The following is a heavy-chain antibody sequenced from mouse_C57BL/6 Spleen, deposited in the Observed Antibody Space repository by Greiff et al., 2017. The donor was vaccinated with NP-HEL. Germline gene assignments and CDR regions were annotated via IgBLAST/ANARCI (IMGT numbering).Heavy chain of an antibody. D-gene: IGHD4-1*01. CDR1: GYTFTSYW. J-gene: IGHJ3*01. CDR2: IDPSDSYT. Sequence: QVQLKQPGAELVMPGASVKLSCKASGYTFTSYWMHWVKQRPGQGLEWIGEIDPSDSYTNYNQKFKGKSTLTVDKSSSTAYMQLSSLTSEDSAVYYCAREGTGTRWFAYWGQGTLVTVSA. V-gene: IGHV1-69*01. CDR3: AREGTGTRWFAY.